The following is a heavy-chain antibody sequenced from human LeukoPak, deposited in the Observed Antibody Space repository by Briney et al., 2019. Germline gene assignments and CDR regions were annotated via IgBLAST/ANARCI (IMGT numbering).Heavy chain of an antibody. CDR2: ISSSGSSK. J-gene: IGHJ4*02. Sequence: SGGSLRLSCTASGFTYSIYAMQWLRRAPGKGLEYVSAISSSGSSKYHANSVKGRFTISRDNSKNTLYLQMGSLRAEDKAVYYCARAHSSGWYVWGQGTLVTVSS. D-gene: IGHD6-19*01. CDR3: ARAHSSGWYV. V-gene: IGHV3-64*01. CDR1: GFTYSIYA.